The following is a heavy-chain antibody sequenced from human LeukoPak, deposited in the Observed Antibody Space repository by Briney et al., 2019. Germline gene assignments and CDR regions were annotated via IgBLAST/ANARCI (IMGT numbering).Heavy chain of an antibody. J-gene: IGHJ2*01. V-gene: IGHV1-3*01. Sequence: ASVKVSCKASGYTFTSYAMHWVRQAPGQRLEWMGWINAGNGNTKYSQKFQGRVTITRGTSASTAYMELSSLRSEDTAVYYCARDLRPRCSSTSCYFYYWYFDLWGRGTLVTVSS. CDR2: INAGNGNT. CDR3: ARDLRPRCSSTSCYFYYWYFDL. D-gene: IGHD2-2*01. CDR1: GYTFTSYA.